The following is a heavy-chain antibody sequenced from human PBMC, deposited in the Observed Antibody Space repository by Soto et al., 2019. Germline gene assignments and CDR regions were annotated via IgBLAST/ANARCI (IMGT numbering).Heavy chain of an antibody. CDR2: INHSGST. CDR1: GGSFSGYY. CDR3: ARGDYIWGSYRLRYFDY. Sequence: QVQLQQWGAGLLKPSETLSLTCAVYGGSFSGYYWSWIRQPPGKGLECIGEINHSGSTNYNPSLKSRVTISVDTSKNQFSLKLSSVTAADTAVYYCARGDYIWGSYRLRYFDYWGQGTLVTVSS. V-gene: IGHV4-34*01. D-gene: IGHD3-16*02. J-gene: IGHJ4*02.